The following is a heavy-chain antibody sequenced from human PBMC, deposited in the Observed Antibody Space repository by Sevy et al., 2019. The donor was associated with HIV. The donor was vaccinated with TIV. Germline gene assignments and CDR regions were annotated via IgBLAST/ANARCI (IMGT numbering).Heavy chain of an antibody. J-gene: IGHJ4*02. D-gene: IGHD3-10*01. CDR2: FDPEDGET. CDR1: GYTLIELS. Sequence: ASVKVSCKVSGYTLIELSMHWVRQAPGKGLEWMGGFDPEDGETIYARKFQGRVTMTEDTSTDTAYMELSSLRSEDTAVYFCATGIPTNYFASGNSQTFHYWGQGTLVTVSS. CDR3: ATGIPTNYFASGNSQTFHY. V-gene: IGHV1-24*01.